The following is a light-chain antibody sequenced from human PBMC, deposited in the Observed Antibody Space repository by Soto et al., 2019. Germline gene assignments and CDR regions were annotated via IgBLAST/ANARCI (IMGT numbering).Light chain of an antibody. CDR1: QDLSNY. CDR2: DAT. Sequence: DIQMTQSPSALSAFVGDRVTITCQASQDLSNYLNWFQQKPGKAPKLLIFDATNLETGVPSRITGSGSGTDFTLTISSLQPEDIATYYCQQYDNVPLTFGGGTKVEIK. J-gene: IGKJ4*01. CDR3: QQYDNVPLT. V-gene: IGKV1-33*01.